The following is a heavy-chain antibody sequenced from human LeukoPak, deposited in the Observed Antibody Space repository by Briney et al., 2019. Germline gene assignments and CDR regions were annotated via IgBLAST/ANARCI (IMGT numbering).Heavy chain of an antibody. CDR2: ISGSGGST. Sequence: GGSLRLSCAASGFTFSSYAMSWVRQAPGKGLEWVSAISGSGGSTYYADSVKGRFTISRDNSKNTLYLQMNSLRAEDTAVYYCAKDWADVWGSYRFHRGFDPWGQGTLVTVSS. CDR3: AKDWADVWGSYRFHRGFDP. D-gene: IGHD3-16*02. J-gene: IGHJ5*02. V-gene: IGHV3-23*01. CDR1: GFTFSSYA.